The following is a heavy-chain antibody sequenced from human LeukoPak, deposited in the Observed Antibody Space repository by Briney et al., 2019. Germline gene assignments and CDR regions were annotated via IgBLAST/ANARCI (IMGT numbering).Heavy chain of an antibody. CDR3: ARDSADYDFWSGDYFDY. J-gene: IGHJ4*02. CDR1: GFTFSSYS. V-gene: IGHV3-21*01. Sequence: GGSLRLSCAASGFTFSSYSMNWVRQAPGKGLEWVSSISSSSSYIYYADSVKGRFTISRDNAKNSLYLLMNSLRAEDTAVYYCARDSADYDFWSGDYFDYWGQGTLVTVSS. CDR2: ISSSSSYI. D-gene: IGHD3-3*01.